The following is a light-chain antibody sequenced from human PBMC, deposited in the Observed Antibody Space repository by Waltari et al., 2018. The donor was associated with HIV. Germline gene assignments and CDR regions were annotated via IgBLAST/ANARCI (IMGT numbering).Light chain of an antibody. J-gene: IGKJ3*01. Sequence: DIQMTQSPSSLSASVGDRVTVTCRASQNITDYLNWYQHKQGKAPKVLIYGASRLQSGVPSRFSGSGSGTDFTFTISSLQPADIATYYCQQYDNVPVTFGPGTKVEIK. V-gene: IGKV1-33*01. CDR2: GAS. CDR1: QNITDY. CDR3: QQYDNVPVT.